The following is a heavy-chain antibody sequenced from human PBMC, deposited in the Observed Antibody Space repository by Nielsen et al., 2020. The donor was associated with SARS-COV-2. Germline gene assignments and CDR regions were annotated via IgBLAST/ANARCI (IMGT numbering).Heavy chain of an antibody. J-gene: IGHJ4*02. D-gene: IGHD4-23*01. CDR2: ISYSGST. V-gene: IGHV4-59*08. CDR3: ARFLRGNSACYLDY. CDR1: GGSITSYY. Sequence: SETLSLTCTVPGGSITSYYWSWIRQPPGKGLEWIGYISYSGSTTYNPSLKSRVTISADTSKNHFSLNLSSVTAADTALYYCARFLRGNSACYLDYWGQGTLVTVSS.